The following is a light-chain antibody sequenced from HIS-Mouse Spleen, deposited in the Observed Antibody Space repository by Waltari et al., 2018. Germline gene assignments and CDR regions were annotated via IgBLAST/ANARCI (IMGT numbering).Light chain of an antibody. V-gene: IGKV1-9*01. CDR1: QGIRRY. Sequence: SELTQSPSFLSASVGARSTFTFRASQGIRRYLAWYQQKPGNAPKLLIYAASALQSGVPSRFSGSGSGTEFTLTISSLQPEDFATYYCQQLNSYPPTFGQGTKVEIK. CDR3: QQLNSYPPT. J-gene: IGKJ1*01. CDR2: AAS.